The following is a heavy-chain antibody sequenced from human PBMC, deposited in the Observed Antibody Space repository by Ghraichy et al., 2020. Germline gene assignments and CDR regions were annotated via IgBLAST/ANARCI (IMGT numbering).Heavy chain of an antibody. J-gene: IGHJ3*01. Sequence: SETLSLTCAVSGGSISSGSFSWSWIRQPPGKGLEWIGYIYQSGATYYNPPLKSRVTISLDDSRNQFSLNLSSVTAADTAVYYCARAPYDDDGFYDDGFDVWGQGIMFTVSS. V-gene: IGHV4-30-2*01. CDR2: IYQSGAT. D-gene: IGHD3-22*01. CDR3: ARAPYDDDGFYDDGFDV. CDR1: GGSISSGSFS.